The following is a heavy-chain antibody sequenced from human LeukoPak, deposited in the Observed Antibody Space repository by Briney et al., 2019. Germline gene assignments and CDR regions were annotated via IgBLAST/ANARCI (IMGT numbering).Heavy chain of an antibody. CDR3: ARDQNSSSWDTLDY. Sequence: SVKVSCKASGGTFSSYAISWVRQAPGQGLEWMGGIIPIFGTANYAQKFQGRVTITTDESTSTAYMELSGLRSEDTAVYYCARDQNSSSWDTLDYWGQGTLVTVSS. CDR1: GGTFSSYA. J-gene: IGHJ4*02. D-gene: IGHD6-13*01. CDR2: IIPIFGTA. V-gene: IGHV1-69*05.